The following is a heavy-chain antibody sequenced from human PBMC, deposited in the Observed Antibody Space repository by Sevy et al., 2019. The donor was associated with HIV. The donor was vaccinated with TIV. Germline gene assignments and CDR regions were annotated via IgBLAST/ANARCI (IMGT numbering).Heavy chain of an antibody. CDR2: ISYDGSNK. J-gene: IGHJ6*02. V-gene: IGHV3-30-3*01. D-gene: IGHD2-15*01. Sequence: GGSLRLSCAASGFTFSSYAMHWVRQAPGKGLEWVAVISYDGSNKYYADSVKGRFTISRDNSKNTMYLQMNSLRAEDTAVYYCAREQGYCSGGSCYQPSYYYYGMDVWGQGTTVTVSS. CDR1: GFTFSSYA. CDR3: AREQGYCSGGSCYQPSYYYYGMDV.